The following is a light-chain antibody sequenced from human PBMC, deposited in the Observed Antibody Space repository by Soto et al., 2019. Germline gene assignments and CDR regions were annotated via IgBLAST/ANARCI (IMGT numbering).Light chain of an antibody. Sequence: EVVLTQSPGTLSLSPGDSATLSCRASQSVSNNYLAWYQQKPGQAPRLLIFGSSDRATGIPDRFSGSGSGTDFTLTISRREPEDFAVYYCHQYGSSPPYTFGQGTKLEIK. V-gene: IGKV3-20*01. CDR1: QSVSNNY. CDR3: HQYGSSPPYT. CDR2: GSS. J-gene: IGKJ2*01.